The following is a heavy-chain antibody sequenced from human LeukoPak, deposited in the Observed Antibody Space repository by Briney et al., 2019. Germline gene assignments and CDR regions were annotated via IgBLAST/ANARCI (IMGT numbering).Heavy chain of an antibody. V-gene: IGHV3-23*01. CDR3: AKNSGGTCYSHLDY. CDR1: GFTFSSYG. J-gene: IGHJ4*02. D-gene: IGHD2-15*01. CDR2: ISGSGGST. Sequence: GGSLRLSCAASGFTFSSYGMTWVRQAPGKGLEWVSGISGSGGSTYYEDSVKGRFTISRDNSKNTLYLQMNSLIAEDTAVYYCAKNSGGTCYSHLDYWGQGTLVTVSS.